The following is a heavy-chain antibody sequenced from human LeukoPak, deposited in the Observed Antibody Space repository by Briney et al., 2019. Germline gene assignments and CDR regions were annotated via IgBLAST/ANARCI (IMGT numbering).Heavy chain of an antibody. CDR2: IYYSGST. D-gene: IGHD3-10*01. CDR1: GGSISSSSYY. Sequence: PSETLSLTCTVSGGSISSSSYYWGWIRQPPGKGLEWIGSIYYSGSTYYNPSLKSRVTISVDTSKNQFSLKLSSVTAADTAVYYCARGPYYYGSGSYPSRGGWFDPWGQGTLVTVSS. CDR3: ARGPYYYGSGSYPSRGGWFDP. J-gene: IGHJ5*02. V-gene: IGHV4-39*07.